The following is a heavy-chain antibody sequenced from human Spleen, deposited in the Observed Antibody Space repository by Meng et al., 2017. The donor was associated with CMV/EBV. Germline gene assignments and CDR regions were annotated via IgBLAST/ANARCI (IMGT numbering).Heavy chain of an antibody. CDR3: ARCYRDSSSWSRLSYGMDV. Sequence: SETLSLTCAVYGGSFSGYYWSWIRQPPGKGLEWIGEINHSGSTNYNPSLKSRVTISVDTSKNQFSLKLSSVTAADTAVYYCARCYRDSSSWSRLSYGMDVWGQGTTVTVSS. CDR2: INHSGST. V-gene: IGHV4-34*01. D-gene: IGHD6-13*01. CDR1: GGSFSGYY. J-gene: IGHJ6*02.